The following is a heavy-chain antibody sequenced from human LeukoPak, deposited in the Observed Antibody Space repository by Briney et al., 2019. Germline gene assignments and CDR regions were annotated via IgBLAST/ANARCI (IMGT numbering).Heavy chain of an antibody. V-gene: IGHV4-59*08. D-gene: IGHD1/OR15-1a*01. CDR2: ISYSGST. CDR1: GGSISTYY. CDR3: ARSIIGTRSKFDY. J-gene: IGHJ4*02. Sequence: PSQTLSLTCTVYGGSISTYYWSWIRQPPGKGLEWIGYISYSGSTNYNPSLKSRVTISLDTSKNQFALKPSSVTAADTAVYYCARSIIGTRSKFDYWGQGTLVTVSS.